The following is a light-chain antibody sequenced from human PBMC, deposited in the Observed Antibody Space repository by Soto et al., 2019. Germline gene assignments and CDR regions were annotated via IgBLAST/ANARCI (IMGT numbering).Light chain of an antibody. CDR2: KAS. J-gene: IGKJ4*02. CDR3: QQYNSYAFT. Sequence: DIQMTQSPSTLSASVGDRVSITCRASQSIDDWLAWYQQKPGEAPKFLIYKASSLEGGVPSRFSGSGSGTEFTLTISSLQPEDFATYYCQQYNSYAFTFGGGTKVDIK. CDR1: QSIDDW. V-gene: IGKV1-5*03.